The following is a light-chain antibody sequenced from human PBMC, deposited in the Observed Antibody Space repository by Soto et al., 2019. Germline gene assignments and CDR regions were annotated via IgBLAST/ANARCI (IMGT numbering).Light chain of an antibody. CDR1: QSVSSSY. CDR2: GAS. Sequence: ENVLTQSPGTLSLSPGERATLSCRAGQSVSSSYLAWYQQKPGQAPRLLIYGASNRATGIPDRFGCSGSGTDFTLTISSLEPEDFAVYYCQQYAGSPYTFGQGTKLEIK. J-gene: IGKJ2*01. V-gene: IGKV3-20*01. CDR3: QQYAGSPYT.